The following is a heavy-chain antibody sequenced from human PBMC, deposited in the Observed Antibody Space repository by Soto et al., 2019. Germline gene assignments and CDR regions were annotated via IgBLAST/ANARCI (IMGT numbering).Heavy chain of an antibody. D-gene: IGHD1-26*01. Sequence: EVQLVESGGGLVKPGGSLRLSCAASGFTFSGFGMNWVRQAPGKGLEWVSSISSTSSYIYQADSVRGRFTISRYNAKNSLFLQMNSLRAEDTAVYYCAREIVGTTRPFDYWGQGTLVTVSS. V-gene: IGHV3-21*01. CDR1: GFTFSGFG. CDR3: AREIVGTTRPFDY. J-gene: IGHJ4*02. CDR2: ISSTSSYI.